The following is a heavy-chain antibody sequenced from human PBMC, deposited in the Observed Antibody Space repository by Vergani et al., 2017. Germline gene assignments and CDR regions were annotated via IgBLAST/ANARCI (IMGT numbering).Heavy chain of an antibody. CDR1: GYTFTNYP. J-gene: IGHJ6*02. CDR3: GRGRQWRLTEYLYGMDV. CDR2: INTNSGNP. D-gene: IGHD6-19*01. Sequence: QVQLLQSGSELKKPGASVRISCEASGYTFTNYPLIWVRQAPGQGLEFMGWINTNSGNPTYAPGFTGRFVFSLDTSVSTAYLQISGLKAEDSAVYYCGRGRQWRLTEYLYGMDVWGQGTTVTVSS. V-gene: IGHV7-4-1*02.